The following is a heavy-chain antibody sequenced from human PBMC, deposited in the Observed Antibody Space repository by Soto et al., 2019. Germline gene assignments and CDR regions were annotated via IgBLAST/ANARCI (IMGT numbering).Heavy chain of an antibody. D-gene: IGHD1-26*01. CDR3: ARPGGRYYGGVVF. Sequence: QVQLVQSGAEVKKPGSSVKVSCKASGGTFSSYAISWVRQAPGQGLEWMGGIIPIFGTADYAQKFQCRVTMTADESASTAYMELNSLRSEDTAVYYCARPGGRYYGGVVFWGQVTVVTVAS. V-gene: IGHV1-69*12. CDR2: IIPIFGTA. CDR1: GGTFSSYA. J-gene: IGHJ4*02.